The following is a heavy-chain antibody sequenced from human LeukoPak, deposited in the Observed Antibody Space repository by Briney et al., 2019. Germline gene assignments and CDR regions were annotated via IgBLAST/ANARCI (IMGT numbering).Heavy chain of an antibody. CDR2: IRYVGSNK. V-gene: IGHV3-30*02. D-gene: IGHD3-10*02. CDR1: GFTFSSYG. J-gene: IGHJ6*04. Sequence: GGSLRLSCAASGFTFSSYGMHWVRQAPGKGLEWVAFIRYVGSNKYYADSVKGRFTISRDNSKNTLYLQMNSLRAEDTAVYYCAELGITMIGGVWGKGPTVTISS. CDR3: AELGITMIGGV.